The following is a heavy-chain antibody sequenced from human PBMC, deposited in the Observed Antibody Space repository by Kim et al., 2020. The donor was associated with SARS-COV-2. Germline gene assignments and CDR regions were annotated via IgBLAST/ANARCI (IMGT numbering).Heavy chain of an antibody. J-gene: IGHJ4*01. D-gene: IGHD2-2*01. CDR3: AKSFTSSFYDSFFDS. CDR1: GFSFSTYG. CDR2: ISYDGGNK. V-gene: IGHV3-30*18. Sequence: GGSLRLSCAASGFSFSTYGMHWVRQAQGKGLEWVAVISYDGGNKYYADSVKGRFTISRDNPKTTLYLQMNSLRAEDTAVYYCAKSFTSSFYDSFFDSLG.